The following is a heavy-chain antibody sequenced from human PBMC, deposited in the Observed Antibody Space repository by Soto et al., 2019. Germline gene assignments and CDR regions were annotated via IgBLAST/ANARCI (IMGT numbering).Heavy chain of an antibody. D-gene: IGHD3-22*01. CDR2: ISSSGNFI. J-gene: IGHJ4*02. CDR3: AKLSSENFYDPVFS. V-gene: IGHV3-11*01. Sequence: QVQLVESGGGLVKTGGSLRIVCEASGFTFSDYYMSWVRQAPGKGLEWVSYISSSGNFIYYADSVKGRFTISRDNAKNTVYLPMNRLRAEDTALYFCAKLSSENFYDPVFSWGQGTLVTVSS. CDR1: GFTFSDYY.